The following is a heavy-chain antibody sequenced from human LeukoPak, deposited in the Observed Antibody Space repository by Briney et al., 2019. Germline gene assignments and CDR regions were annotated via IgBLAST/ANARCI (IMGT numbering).Heavy chain of an antibody. Sequence: PSETLSLTCTVSGGSISSSSYYWGWIRQPPGKGLEWIGSIYYSGSTYYNPSLKSRVTISEDTSKNQFSLKLSSVTAADTAVYYCASQRRSYDSSGYSRSYWGQGTLVTVSS. CDR2: IYYSGST. J-gene: IGHJ4*02. D-gene: IGHD3-22*01. CDR3: ASQRRSYDSSGYSRSY. CDR1: GGSISSSSYY. V-gene: IGHV4-39*01.